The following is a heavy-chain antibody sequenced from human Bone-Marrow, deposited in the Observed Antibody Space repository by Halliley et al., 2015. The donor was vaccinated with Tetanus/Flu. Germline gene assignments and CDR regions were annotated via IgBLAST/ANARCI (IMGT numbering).Heavy chain of an antibody. Sequence: WVSRIKTDGSVINYADSVRGRFTISRDNAKSTLFLQMNSLRAEDTAVYYCAGGVYSTYATDVWGQGTTVTVSS. D-gene: IGHD4-4*01. J-gene: IGHJ6*02. V-gene: IGHV3-74*01. CDR3: AGGVYSTYATDV. CDR2: IKTDGSVI.